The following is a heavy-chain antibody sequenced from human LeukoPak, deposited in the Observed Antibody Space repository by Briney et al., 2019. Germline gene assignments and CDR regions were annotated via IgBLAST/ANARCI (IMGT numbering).Heavy chain of an antibody. CDR3: ARVGGITMVRGVKRGYYYMDV. CDR2: INHSGST. J-gene: IGHJ6*03. CDR1: GGSISSSSYY. V-gene: IGHV4-39*07. D-gene: IGHD3-10*01. Sequence: SETLSLTCTVSGGSISSSSYYWAWIRQPPGKGLEWIGEINHSGSTNYNPSLKSRVTISVDTSKNQFSLKLSSVTAADTAVYYCARVGGITMVRGVKRGYYYMDVWGKGTTVTISS.